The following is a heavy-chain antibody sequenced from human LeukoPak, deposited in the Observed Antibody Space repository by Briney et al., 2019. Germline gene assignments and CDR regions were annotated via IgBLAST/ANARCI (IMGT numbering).Heavy chain of an antibody. V-gene: IGHV3-23*01. CDR3: ASPDSSGWYHDY. CDR2: ISGSGSGSST. J-gene: IGHJ4*02. Sequence: GGSLRLSCAASGFTLSSYAMSWVRQAPGKGLEWVSAISGSGSGSSTYYADCVKGRFTISRDNSKNTLYLQMNSLSAEDTAVYYCASPDSSGWYHDYWGQGTLVTVSS. D-gene: IGHD6-19*01. CDR1: GFTLSSYA.